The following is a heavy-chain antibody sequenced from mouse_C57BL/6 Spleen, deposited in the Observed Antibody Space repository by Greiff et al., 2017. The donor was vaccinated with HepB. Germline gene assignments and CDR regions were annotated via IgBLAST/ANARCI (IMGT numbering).Heavy chain of an antibody. CDR1: GFTFTDYY. Sequence: EVQGVESGGGLVQPGGSLSLSCAASGFTFTDYYMSWVRQPPGKALEWLGFIRNKANGYTTEYSASVKGRFTISRDNSQSILYLQMNALRAEDSATYYCARYIFTTVVEGDWYFDVWGTGTTVTVSS. J-gene: IGHJ1*03. CDR3: ARYIFTTVVEGDWYFDV. CDR2: IRNKANGYTT. D-gene: IGHD1-1*01. V-gene: IGHV7-3*01.